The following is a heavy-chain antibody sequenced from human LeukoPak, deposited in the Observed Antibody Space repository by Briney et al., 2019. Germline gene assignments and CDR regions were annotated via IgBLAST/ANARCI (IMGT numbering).Heavy chain of an antibody. V-gene: IGHV3-23*01. Sequence: PGGSLRLSCAASGFTFSSYAMSWVRQAPGKGLEWVSAISGSGGSTYYADSVKGRFTISRDKSKNTLYLQMNSLRAEDTAVYYCAKSAITIFGVALYNWFDPWGQGTLVTVSS. CDR1: GFTFSSYA. CDR2: ISGSGGST. CDR3: AKSAITIFGVALYNWFDP. D-gene: IGHD3-3*01. J-gene: IGHJ5*02.